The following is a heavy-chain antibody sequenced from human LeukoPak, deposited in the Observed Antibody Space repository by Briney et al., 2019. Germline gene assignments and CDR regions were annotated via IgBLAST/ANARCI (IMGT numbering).Heavy chain of an antibody. CDR3: SRGYNYAYDY. J-gene: IGHJ4*02. CDR1: GFSFSSYA. V-gene: IGHV3-64*01. D-gene: IGHD5-18*01. Sequence: HPGGSLRLSCAASGFSFSSYAMHWVRQAPGKGLEHVSVISSNGGSTFYANSVKGRFTISRDHSKSTLYLQMGGLRVEDTALYYCSRGYNYAYDYWGQGTLVTVSS. CDR2: ISSNGGST.